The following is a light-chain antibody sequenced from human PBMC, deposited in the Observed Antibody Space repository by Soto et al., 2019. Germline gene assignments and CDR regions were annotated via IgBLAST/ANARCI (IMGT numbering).Light chain of an antibody. J-gene: IGKJ1*01. CDR1: QSVSSN. CDR2: GAS. CDR3: EQYGSSPRT. V-gene: IGKV3-20*01. Sequence: EIVMTQSPATLSVSPVERATLSCMASQSVSSNLAWYQQKPGQAPRLLIYGASTRATGIQARFSGSGSGTDFTLTISRLEPEDFAVYYCEQYGSSPRTFGQGTKVDIK.